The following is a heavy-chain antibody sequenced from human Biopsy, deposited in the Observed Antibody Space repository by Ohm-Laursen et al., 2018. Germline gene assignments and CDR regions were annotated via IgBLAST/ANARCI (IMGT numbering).Heavy chain of an antibody. V-gene: IGHV3-74*01. J-gene: IGHJ4*02. Sequence: SLRLSCSASGFTFNNSWMHWVRQAPGKGLVWVSRINRDGSSTTYADSVKGRFTISRDSAKNTLYLQMNSLRAEDTAVYYCAREGYCSRTSCYPDYWGQGTLVTVSS. CDR2: INRDGSST. CDR3: AREGYCSRTSCYPDY. CDR1: GFTFNNSW. D-gene: IGHD2-2*01.